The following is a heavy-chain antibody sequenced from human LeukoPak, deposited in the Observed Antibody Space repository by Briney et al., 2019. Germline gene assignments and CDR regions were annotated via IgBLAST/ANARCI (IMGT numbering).Heavy chain of an antibody. CDR3: ARDFEEYGMDV. CDR1: GFIFTVYS. Sequence: PGGSLRLSCAASGFIFTVYSMNLVRQAPGKGLEWVSYISGSSGTIYYADSVKGRFTISRDNAKNSLYLQMNSLRAEDTVVYYCARDFEEYGMDVWGQGTTVTVSS. J-gene: IGHJ6*02. V-gene: IGHV3-48*01. CDR2: ISGSSGTI. D-gene: IGHD3-9*01.